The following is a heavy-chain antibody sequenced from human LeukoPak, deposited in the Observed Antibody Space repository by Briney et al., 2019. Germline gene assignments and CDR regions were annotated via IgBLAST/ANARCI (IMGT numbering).Heavy chain of an antibody. V-gene: IGHV1-69*04. Sequence: SVKLSCKASGGTFSSYAISWVRQAPGQGLEWMGRIIPIFGIANYAQKFQGRVTITADKSTSTAYMELSSLRSEDTAVYYCAKKSSVVVTAGDAFDIWGQGTMVTVSS. CDR1: GGTFSSYA. J-gene: IGHJ3*02. CDR3: AKKSSVVVTAGDAFDI. CDR2: IIPIFGIA. D-gene: IGHD2-21*02.